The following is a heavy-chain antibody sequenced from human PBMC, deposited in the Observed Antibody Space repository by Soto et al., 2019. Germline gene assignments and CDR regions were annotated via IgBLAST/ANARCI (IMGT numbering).Heavy chain of an antibody. CDR2: IDPSGGGP. J-gene: IGHJ4*02. CDR1: GYTFTNYY. Sequence: ASVKVSCKASGYTFTNYYIHWVRQAPGQGLEWMGIIDPSGGGPTNAQKFQGRVSMTRDTSASTVYMQLSSLRSDDTAVYFCTRDTPGARWYFDYWGQGTLVTVSS. V-gene: IGHV1-46*03. CDR3: TRDTPGARWYFDY. D-gene: IGHD6-13*01.